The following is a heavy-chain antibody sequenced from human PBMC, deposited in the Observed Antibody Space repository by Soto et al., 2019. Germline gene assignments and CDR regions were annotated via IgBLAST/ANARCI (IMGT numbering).Heavy chain of an antibody. CDR1: GFTFSNYW. CDR2: VNSDESST. V-gene: IGHV3-74*01. Sequence: GGSLRLSCAASGFTFSNYWMHWVRQGPGKGLVWVSRVNSDESSTSYADSVKGRFIISRDNAKNTLYLQMSSLRFEDTALYYCVCFECGRTAVVTAMEANGYWGQGTLVTVSS. D-gene: IGHD2-21*02. CDR3: VCFECGRTAVVTAMEANGY. J-gene: IGHJ4*02.